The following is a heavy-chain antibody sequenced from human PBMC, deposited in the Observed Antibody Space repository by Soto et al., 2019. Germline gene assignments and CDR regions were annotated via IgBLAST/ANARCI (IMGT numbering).Heavy chain of an antibody. CDR2: ISGLGGNT. Sequence: GGSLRLSCAASGFTLSTYAMNWVRQAPGKGLEWVSAISGLGGNTYYADSVKGRFTISRDISKNTLFLQMDSLRADDTAVYYCAKRDGGNSGPFDYWGQGTPGTVSS. J-gene: IGHJ4*02. CDR1: GFTLSTYA. CDR3: AKRDGGNSGPFDY. D-gene: IGHD2-21*01. V-gene: IGHV3-23*01.